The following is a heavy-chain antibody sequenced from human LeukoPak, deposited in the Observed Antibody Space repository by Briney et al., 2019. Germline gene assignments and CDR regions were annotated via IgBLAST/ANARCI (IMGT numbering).Heavy chain of an antibody. V-gene: IGHV4-59*01. CDR1: GGSISSYY. D-gene: IGHD4-17*01. CDR2: IYYSGSN. Sequence: KPSETLSLTCTVSGGSISSYYWSWIRQPPGKGLEWIGYIYYSGSNNYNPSLKSRVTISVDTSKNQFSLKLSSVTAADTAVYYCARGDYGDMNWFDPWGQGTLVTVSS. CDR3: ARGDYGDMNWFDP. J-gene: IGHJ5*02.